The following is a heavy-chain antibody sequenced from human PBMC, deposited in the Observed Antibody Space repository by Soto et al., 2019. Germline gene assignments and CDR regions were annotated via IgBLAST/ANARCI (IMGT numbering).Heavy chain of an antibody. CDR3: AKEREARGRMISGVVTYYYYGIDV. CDR1: GFTFSDYG. Sequence: VGSLRLSCEASGFTFSDYGMHWVRQAPGKGLEWVAVISYDGSNKYYADSVKGRFAISRDNSKNTLFLQMDSLRAEDTALYYCAKEREARGRMISGVVTYYYYGIDVWGEGSTVTVSS. CDR2: ISYDGSNK. D-gene: IGHD3-3*01. V-gene: IGHV3-30*18. J-gene: IGHJ6*02.